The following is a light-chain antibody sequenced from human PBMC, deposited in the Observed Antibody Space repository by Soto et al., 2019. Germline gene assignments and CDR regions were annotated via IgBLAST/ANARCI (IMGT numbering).Light chain of an antibody. J-gene: IGKJ2*01. V-gene: IGKV2-28*01. CDR3: MQALQTQDT. Sequence: DIVMTQSPLSLPVTPGEPASISCRSSQSLLHSNGYNYLDWYLQKPGQSPQLLIYLGSNRASGVPDRFSGSGSGTDFTLKSSRVEAEDVGGYYCMQALQTQDTFGQGTKLEIK. CDR2: LGS. CDR1: QSLLHSNGYNY.